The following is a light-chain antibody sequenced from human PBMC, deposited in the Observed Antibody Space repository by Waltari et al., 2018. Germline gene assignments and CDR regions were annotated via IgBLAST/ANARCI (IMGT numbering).Light chain of an antibody. V-gene: IGKV3-11*01. CDR1: QSVRTY. CDR3: QQRSHLVT. Sequence: EIVLTQSPATLSLSPGETATLSCRASQSVRTYLAWYQHKPGQAPRLLIYDAFNRATGIPARFSGSGSGTDFTLTISGLEPEDFAVYFCQQRSHLVTFGGGTKVEIK. CDR2: DAF. J-gene: IGKJ4*01.